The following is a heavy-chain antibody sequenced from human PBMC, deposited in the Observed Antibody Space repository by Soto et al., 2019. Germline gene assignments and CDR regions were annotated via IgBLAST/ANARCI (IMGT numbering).Heavy chain of an antibody. CDR1: GFSLSTSGVG. CDR3: AHSRRLSGYEYYYYYYAMDV. Sequence: QITLKESGPTLVKPTQTLTLTCTFSGFSLSTSGVGVGWIRQPPGKALEWLALIYWDDDKRYSPSLKSRLTITKDTSKNQVVLTLTNMDPVDTATYFCAHSRRLSGYEYYYYYYAMDVWGQGTTVTVSS. D-gene: IGHD5-12*01. CDR2: IYWDDDK. J-gene: IGHJ6*02. V-gene: IGHV2-5*02.